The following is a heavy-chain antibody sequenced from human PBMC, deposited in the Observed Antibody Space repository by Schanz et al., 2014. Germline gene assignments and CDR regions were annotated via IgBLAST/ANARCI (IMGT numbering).Heavy chain of an antibody. CDR1: GFIFSNYG. V-gene: IGHV3-33*01. Sequence: VQLLDSGGGLVQPGGSLRLSCAASGFIFSNYGIHWFRQPAGKGLEWVAVIWNNGVTKYYADSVRGRFTISRDRFQNTLYLRMSSLRAEDTAVYFCARAHGNNWYGKGLDYWGQGTQVTVSS. J-gene: IGHJ4*02. CDR2: IWNNGVTK. D-gene: IGHD1-1*01. CDR3: ARAHGNNWYGKGLDY.